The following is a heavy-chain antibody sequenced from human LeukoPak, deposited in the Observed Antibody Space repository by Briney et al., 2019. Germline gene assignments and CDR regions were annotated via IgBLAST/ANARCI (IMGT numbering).Heavy chain of an antibody. V-gene: IGHV3-21*01. CDR3: ASPRTGAFDI. J-gene: IGHJ3*02. Sequence: GGSLRLSCAASGFTFSSYSMNWVRRAPGKGLEWVPSISSSSSYIYYADSVKGRFTISRDNAKNSLYLQMNSLRAEDTAVYYCASPRTGAFDIWGQGTMVTVSS. CDR1: GFTFSSYS. CDR2: ISSSSSYI. D-gene: IGHD1-1*01.